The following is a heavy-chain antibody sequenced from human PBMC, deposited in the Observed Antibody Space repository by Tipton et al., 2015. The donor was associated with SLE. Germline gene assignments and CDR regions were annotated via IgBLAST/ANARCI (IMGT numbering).Heavy chain of an antibody. CDR3: ARERSSTSLYYMDV. CDR2: IYYSGST. D-gene: IGHD2-2*01. J-gene: IGHJ6*03. Sequence: LRLSCAASGFTFSDYYMSWIRQAPGKGLEWVGSIYYSGSTYYNPSLKSRVTISVDTSKNQFSLKLSSVTAADTAVYYCARERSSTSLYYMDVWGKGTTVTVSS. CDR1: GFTFSDYY. V-gene: IGHV4-38-2*02.